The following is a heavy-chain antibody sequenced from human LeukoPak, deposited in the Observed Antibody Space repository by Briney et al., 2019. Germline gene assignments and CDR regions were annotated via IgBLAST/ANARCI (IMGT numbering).Heavy chain of an antibody. J-gene: IGHJ4*02. CDR2: IGAYNGNT. D-gene: IGHD2-2*01. CDR3: ARTNMAYCSSTSCYESS. Sequence: ASVKVSGKASGYTFTSYGISWVRQAPGQGLEWMGWIGAYNGNTNYAQKLQGRVTMTTDTSTSTAYMELRSLRSDDTAVYYCARTNMAYCSSTSCYESSWGQGTLVTVSS. V-gene: IGHV1-18*01. CDR1: GYTFTSYG.